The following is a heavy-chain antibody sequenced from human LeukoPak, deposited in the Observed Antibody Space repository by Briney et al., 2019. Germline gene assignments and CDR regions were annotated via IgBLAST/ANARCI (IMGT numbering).Heavy chain of an antibody. Sequence: ASETLSLTCTVSGGSISSYYWSWIRQPPGKGLEWIGEINHSGSTNYNPSLKSRVTISVDTSKNQFSLKLSSVTAADTAVYYCARGYRLSDYWGQGTLVTVSS. D-gene: IGHD4/OR15-4a*01. CDR3: ARGYRLSDY. V-gene: IGHV4-34*01. J-gene: IGHJ4*02. CDR1: GGSISSYY. CDR2: INHSGST.